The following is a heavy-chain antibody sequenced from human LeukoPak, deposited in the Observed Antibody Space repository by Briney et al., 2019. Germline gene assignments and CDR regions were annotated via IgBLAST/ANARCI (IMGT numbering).Heavy chain of an antibody. J-gene: IGHJ4*02. CDR1: GFTFSSYA. D-gene: IGHD3-16*01. CDR2: IDGSSNSI. V-gene: IGHV3-48*01. Sequence: GGSLRLSCAASGFTFSSYAMNWVRQAPGKRLEWISYIDGSSNSIYYADSVKGRFTISRDNAKNSLYLQMNSLRAEDTAVYYCARDWGESVSTAGFDYWGQGTLVTVSS. CDR3: ARDWGESVSTAGFDY.